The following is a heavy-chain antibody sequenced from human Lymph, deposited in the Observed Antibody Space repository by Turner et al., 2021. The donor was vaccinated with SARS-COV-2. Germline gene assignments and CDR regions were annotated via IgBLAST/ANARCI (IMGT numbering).Heavy chain of an antibody. D-gene: IGHD1-26*01. Sequence: QVQWVESGAGGCKPGRSLRPACAASGFTFSSDGMDWVLPAPGKGLEWLAVIWYDGSNKYYADSVKGRFTISRDNSKNTLYLQMNSLRAEDTAVYYCARGAAGEWYFDLWGRGTLVTVSS. CDR1: GFTFSSDG. V-gene: IGHV3-33*01. CDR2: IWYDGSNK. J-gene: IGHJ2*01. CDR3: ARGAAGEWYFDL.